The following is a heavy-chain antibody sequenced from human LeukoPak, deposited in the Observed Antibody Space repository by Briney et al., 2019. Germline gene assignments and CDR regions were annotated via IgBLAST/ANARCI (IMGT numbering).Heavy chain of an antibody. J-gene: IGHJ6*02. CDR2: MNPNSGNT. CDR3: ARVWAGGAVAGHYYYYGMDV. D-gene: IGHD6-19*01. Sequence: ASVKVSCKASGYTFTSYDINWVRQATGQGLEWMGWMNPNSGNTGYAQKFQGRVTMTRNTSISTAYMELSSLRSEDTAVYYCARVWAGGAVAGHYYYYGMDVWGRGTLVTVSS. CDR1: GYTFTSYD. V-gene: IGHV1-8*01.